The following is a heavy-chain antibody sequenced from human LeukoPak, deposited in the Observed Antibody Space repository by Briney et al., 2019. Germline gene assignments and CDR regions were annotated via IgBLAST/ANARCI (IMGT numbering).Heavy chain of an antibody. CDR1: GGTFSSYA. D-gene: IGHD2-2*01. CDR3: ARRYCSSTSCAYFGY. Sequence: SVKVSCKASGGTFSSYAISWVRQAPGQGLEWMGGIIPIFGTANYAQKFQGRVTITADESTSTAYMELSSLRSEDTAVYYCARRYCSSTSCAYFGYWGQGTLVTVSS. V-gene: IGHV1-69*13. CDR2: IIPIFGTA. J-gene: IGHJ4*02.